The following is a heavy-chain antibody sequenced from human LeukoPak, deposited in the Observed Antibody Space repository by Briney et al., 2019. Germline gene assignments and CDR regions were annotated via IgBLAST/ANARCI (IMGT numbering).Heavy chain of an antibody. V-gene: IGHV1-2*02. CDR2: INPNSGDT. D-gene: IGHD3-10*01. CDR3: ARDRGDYYGSGSYYNVDNY. CDR1: GYTFTGYY. Sequence: GASVKVSCKASGYTFTGYYINWVRQAPGQGLEWMGWINPNSGDTNYAQNFRGRVTVTRDTSISTAYMELSRLRSDDTAVYYCARDRGDYYGSGSYYNVDNYWGQGTLVTVSS. J-gene: IGHJ4*02.